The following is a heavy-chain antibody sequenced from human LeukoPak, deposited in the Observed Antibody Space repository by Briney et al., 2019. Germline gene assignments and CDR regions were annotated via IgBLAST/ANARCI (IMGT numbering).Heavy chain of an antibody. CDR3: ARVRSSSQYYYYYMDV. V-gene: IGHV1-2*02. CDR1: GYTFTGYY. Sequence: ASVKVSCKASGYTFTGYYMHWVRQAPGQGLEWMGWINPDSGGTNYAQKFQGRVTMTRDTSISTAYMELSRLRSDDTAVYYCARVRSSSQYYYYYMDVWGKGTTVTVSS. J-gene: IGHJ6*03. D-gene: IGHD6-13*01. CDR2: INPDSGGT.